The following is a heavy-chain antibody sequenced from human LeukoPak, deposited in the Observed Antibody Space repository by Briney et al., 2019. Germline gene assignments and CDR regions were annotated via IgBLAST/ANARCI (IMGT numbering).Heavy chain of an antibody. V-gene: IGHV3-21*01. CDR1: GFTFSSYT. CDR3: ARDFLGESGAAGC. D-gene: IGHD2-8*02. J-gene: IGHJ4*02. Sequence: GGSLRLSCAASGFTFSSYTMNWVRQAPGKGPEWGSSISPSGSSTWNADSVRGRFTISRDNGKNSVYLQMNSLRGEDTGVYYCARDFLGESGAAGCWGQGTLVTVSS. CDR2: ISPSGSST.